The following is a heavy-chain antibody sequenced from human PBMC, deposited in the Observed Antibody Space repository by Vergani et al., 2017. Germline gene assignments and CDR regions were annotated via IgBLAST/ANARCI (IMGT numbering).Heavy chain of an antibody. CDR2: INHSGST. CDR3: ALLAVDTAMVTDAFDI. J-gene: IGHJ3*02. Sequence: QVQLQQWGAGLLKPSETLSLTCAVYGGSFSGYYWSWIRQPPGKGLEWIGEINHSGSTNYNPSLKSRVTISVDTSKNQFSLKLSSVTAADTAVYYCALLAVDTAMVTDAFDIWGQGTMVTVSS. D-gene: IGHD5-18*01. V-gene: IGHV4-34*01. CDR1: GGSFSGYY.